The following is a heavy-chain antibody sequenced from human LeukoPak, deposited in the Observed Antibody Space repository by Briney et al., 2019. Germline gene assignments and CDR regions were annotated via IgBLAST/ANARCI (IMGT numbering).Heavy chain of an antibody. CDR2: IRGVGGST. CDR1: GFTFSIYA. V-gene: IGHV3-23*01. CDR3: AKVFPWFGELSTFDY. J-gene: IGHJ4*02. D-gene: IGHD3-10*01. Sequence: GGSLSLLCAASGFTFSIYAMSWVRQAPGRGREWVSAIRGVGGSTYYADSVKGRFTISRDNSKNTLYLQMNSLRAEDTAVYYCAKVFPWFGELSTFDYWGQGTLVTVSS.